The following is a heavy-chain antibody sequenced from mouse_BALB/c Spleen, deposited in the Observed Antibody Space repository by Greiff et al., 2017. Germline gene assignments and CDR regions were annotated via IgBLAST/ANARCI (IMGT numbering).Heavy chain of an antibody. CDR2: INPYNGAT. Sequence: EVQLQESGPELVKPGASVKISCKASGYSFTGYYMHWVKQSHVKSLEWIGRINPYNGATSYNQNFKDKASLTVDKSSSTAYMELHSLTSEDSAVYYCAREPGRYLYAMDYWGQGTSVTVSS. J-gene: IGHJ4*01. CDR1: GYSFTGYY. V-gene: IGHV1-31*01. CDR3: AREPGRYLYAMDY. D-gene: IGHD2-12*01.